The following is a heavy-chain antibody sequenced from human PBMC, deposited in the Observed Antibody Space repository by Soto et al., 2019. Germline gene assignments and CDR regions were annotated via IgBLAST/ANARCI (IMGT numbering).Heavy chain of an antibody. D-gene: IGHD1-7*01. J-gene: IGHJ4*02. CDR2: ISAYNGNT. V-gene: IGHV1-18*01. CDR1: GYTFTSHG. CDR3: ARAVLPGTTFDY. Sequence: ASVKVSCKASGYTFTSHGISWVRQAPGQGLEWMGWISAYNGNTNYAQKFQGWVTMTRDTSISTAYMELSRLRSDDTAVYYCARAVLPGTTFDYWGQGTLVTVSS.